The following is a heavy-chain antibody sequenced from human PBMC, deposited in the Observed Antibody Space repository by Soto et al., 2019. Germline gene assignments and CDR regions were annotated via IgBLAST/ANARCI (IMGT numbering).Heavy chain of an antibody. J-gene: IGHJ3*02. Sequence: GGSLRLSCAASGFTFSSYSMNWVRQAPGKGLEWVSYISSSSSTIYYADSVKGRFTISRDNAKNSLYLQMNSLRAEDTTVYYCARDGGPGFFDIWGQGTMVTVSS. CDR1: GFTFSSYS. D-gene: IGHD3-16*01. CDR3: ARDGGPGFFDI. CDR2: ISSSSSTI. V-gene: IGHV3-48*01.